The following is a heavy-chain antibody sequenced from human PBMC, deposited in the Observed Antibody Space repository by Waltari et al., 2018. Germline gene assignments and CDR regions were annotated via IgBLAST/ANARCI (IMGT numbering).Heavy chain of an antibody. J-gene: IGHJ4*02. D-gene: IGHD3-16*01. CDR3: VRPERGSYYYFDS. CDR1: GGSLTSSGFYWAWIRRSPGWGRGGMGAGLY. V-gene: IGHV4-39*02. Sequence: QLQLQESGPGLVKPSETLSLSCTVSGGSLTSSGFYWAWIRRSPGWGRGGMGAGLYWGGIRQSPGKGLEWIGSVYYSGASYYNPSLESRVTMSIDTSKRHFSLRLTSVTVADTAVYYCVRPERGSYYYFDSWGQGTLVIVSS. CDR2: VYYSGAS.